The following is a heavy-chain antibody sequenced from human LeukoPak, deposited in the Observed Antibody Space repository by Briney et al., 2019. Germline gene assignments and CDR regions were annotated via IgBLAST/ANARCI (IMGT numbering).Heavy chain of an antibody. V-gene: IGHV4-59*08. Sequence: SETLSLTCTVSGGSISSYYWSWIRQPPGKGLEWTGYISYSGSTNCNPSLKSRVTISVDTSKNQFSLKLSSVTAADTAVYYCARGYYDILTGLGYFDLWGRGTLVTVSS. CDR1: GGSISSYY. D-gene: IGHD3-9*01. J-gene: IGHJ2*01. CDR3: ARGYYDILTGLGYFDL. CDR2: ISYSGST.